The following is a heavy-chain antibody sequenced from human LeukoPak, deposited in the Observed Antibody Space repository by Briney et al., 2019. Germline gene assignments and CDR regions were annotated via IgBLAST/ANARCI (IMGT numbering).Heavy chain of an antibody. CDR2: INTDGSTT. CDR1: GFTFSNSW. J-gene: IGHJ4*02. Sequence: GVALRLSCAASGFTFSNSWMHWVRQAPGKGLMWVSRINTDGSTTTYADSVKGRFTISRDNAKNTLYLQMSSLRVEDTAVYYCAKSIATREDYWGQGTLVTVSS. V-gene: IGHV3-74*03. D-gene: IGHD6-6*01. CDR3: AKSIATREDY.